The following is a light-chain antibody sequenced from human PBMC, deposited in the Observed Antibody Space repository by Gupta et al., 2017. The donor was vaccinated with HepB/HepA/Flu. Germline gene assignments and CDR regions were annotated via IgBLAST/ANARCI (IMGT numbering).Light chain of an antibody. J-gene: IGKJ2*01. CDR2: DAS. CDR1: QTVTSNS. CDR3: QHYGTSPCT. Sequence: LSPVETATLSCGASQTVTSNSLAWYQQKTGLAPRLLIHDASTRATGIPDRFSGSGSGTDFTLTISRLEPEDFVVYYCQHYGTSPCTFGQGTKVEIK. V-gene: IGKV3D-20*01.